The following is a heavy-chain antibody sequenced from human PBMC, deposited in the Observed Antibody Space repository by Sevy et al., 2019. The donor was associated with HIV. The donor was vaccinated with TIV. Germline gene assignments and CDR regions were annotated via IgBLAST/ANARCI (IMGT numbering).Heavy chain of an antibody. CDR2: ISGGSDDI. CDR1: GFIFSSYA. J-gene: IGHJ4*02. D-gene: IGHD2-8*02. CDR3: AKRGPAWSFDY. Sequence: GESLKISCVASGFIFSSYAMSWVRQAPGKGLEWVSAISGGSDDIFYADSVKGRFTISRDNSKNTLYLQMNSLRAEDTVVYYCAKRGPAWSFDYWGQGTLVTVSS. V-gene: IGHV3-23*01.